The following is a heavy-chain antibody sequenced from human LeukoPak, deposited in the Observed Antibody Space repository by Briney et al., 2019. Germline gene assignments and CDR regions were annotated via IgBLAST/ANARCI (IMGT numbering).Heavy chain of an antibody. CDR3: ASRYSSGWYVGKYFQH. Sequence: GGSLRLSCAASGFSVSSNYMTWVRQAPGKGLEWLSIIYSGGSTYYADSVRGRFTISRDTSKNTLYLQMNSLRAEDTAVYYCASRYSSGWYVGKYFQHWGQGTLVTVSS. V-gene: IGHV3-53*01. D-gene: IGHD6-13*01. CDR2: IYSGGST. J-gene: IGHJ1*01. CDR1: GFSVSSNY.